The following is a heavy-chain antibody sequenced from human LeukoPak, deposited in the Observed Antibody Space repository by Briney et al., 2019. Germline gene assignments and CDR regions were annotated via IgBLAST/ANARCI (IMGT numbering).Heavy chain of an antibody. D-gene: IGHD4-17*01. V-gene: IGHV1-69*13. CDR1: GGTLSSYA. CDR3: ARGATDYGAGDY. CDR2: IIPIFGTA. J-gene: IGHJ4*02. Sequence: ASVKVSCKASGGTLSSYAISWVRQAPGQGLEWMGGIIPIFGTANYAQKFQGRVTITADESTSTAYMELSSLRSEDTAVYYCARGATDYGAGDYWGQGTLVTVSS.